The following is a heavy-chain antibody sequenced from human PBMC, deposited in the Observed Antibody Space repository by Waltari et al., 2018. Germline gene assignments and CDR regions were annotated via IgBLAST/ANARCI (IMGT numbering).Heavy chain of an antibody. CDR2: IIPIFGTA. CDR1: GGTFSSYA. CDR3: ASAFLAYCGGDCSSNWFDP. J-gene: IGHJ5*02. D-gene: IGHD2-21*02. V-gene: IGHV1-69*12. Sequence: QVQLVQSGAEVKKPGSSVKVSCKASGGTFSSYAISWVRQAPGHGLEWMGGIIPIFGTANYAQKFQGRVTITADESTSTAYMELSSLRSEDTAVYYCASAFLAYCGGDCSSNWFDPWGQGTLVTVSS.